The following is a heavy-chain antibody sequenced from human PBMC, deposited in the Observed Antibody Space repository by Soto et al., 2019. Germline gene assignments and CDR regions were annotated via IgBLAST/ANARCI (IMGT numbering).Heavy chain of an antibody. J-gene: IGHJ5*02. Sequence: GGSLRLSCAASGFTFSTYDMSWGRQAPGKGLEWVAVISANGGVKYHTDSVKGRFTISRDNSKNTLFLQMSSVRVEDTALYYCTIRLGSTASTYGDAWGQGTLVTVSS. V-gene: IGHV3-23*01. CDR3: TIRLGSTASTYGDA. CDR2: ISANGGVK. D-gene: IGHD1-1*01. CDR1: GFTFSTYD.